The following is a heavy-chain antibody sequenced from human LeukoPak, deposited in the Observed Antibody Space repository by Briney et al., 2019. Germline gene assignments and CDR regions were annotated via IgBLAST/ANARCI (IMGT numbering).Heavy chain of an antibody. D-gene: IGHD2-2*01. J-gene: IGHJ4*02. CDR2: IQPGDSNT. V-gene: IGHV5-51*01. CDR3: ARWPRGGTNCYFDY. CDR1: GSILTNYW. Sequence: GASLQISCKASGSILTNYWIGWVRQMPGKGLEWMGIIQPGDSNTGYSPSFQGRVTISADKSISTAYLQWSSLKASDTAMYYCARWPRGGTNCYFDYWGQGTLVTVSS.